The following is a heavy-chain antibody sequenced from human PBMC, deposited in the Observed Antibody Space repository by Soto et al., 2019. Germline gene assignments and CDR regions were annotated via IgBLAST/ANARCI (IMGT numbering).Heavy chain of an antibody. V-gene: IGHV3-30-3*01. CDR2: IVHDGRNQ. Sequence: QVQLVEFGGGVVQPGRSLRLSCVASGSPFDVHWVRQAPGKGPEWVAHIVHDGRNQYWADSVKGRFTGSRDNAKNTVYLQMNSLRTEDTAVYYCARGPTHGAFDLWGQGTMVTVSS. J-gene: IGHJ3*01. CDR1: GSPFD. CDR3: ARGPTHGAFDL.